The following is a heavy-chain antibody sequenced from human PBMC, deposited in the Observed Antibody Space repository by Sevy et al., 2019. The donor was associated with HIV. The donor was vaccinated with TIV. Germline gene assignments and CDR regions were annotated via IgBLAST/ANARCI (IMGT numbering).Heavy chain of an antibody. CDR2: IYYSGST. CDR1: GGSVSSGSYY. V-gene: IGHV4-61*01. CDR3: ARGEFITMVRGASYYYGMDV. Sequence: SETLSLTCTVSGGSVSSGSYYWSWIRQPPGKGLEWIGYIYYSGSTNYNPSLKSRVTISVDTSKNQFSLKLSSVTAAETAVYYCARGEFITMVRGASYYYGMDVWGQGTTVTVSS. D-gene: IGHD3-10*01. J-gene: IGHJ6*02.